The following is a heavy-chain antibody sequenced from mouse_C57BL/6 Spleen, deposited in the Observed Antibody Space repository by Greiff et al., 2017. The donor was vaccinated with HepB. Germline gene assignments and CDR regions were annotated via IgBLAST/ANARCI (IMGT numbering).Heavy chain of an antibody. V-gene: IGHV1-61*01. CDR2: IYPSDSET. J-gene: IGHJ2*01. Sequence: VQLQQPGAELVRPGSSVKLSCKASGYTFTSYWMDWVKQRPGQGLEWIGNIYPSDSETHYNQKFKDKATLTVDKSSSTAYMQLSSLTSEDSAVYYCASQGPQNYFDYWGQGTTLTVSS. CDR3: ASQGPQNYFDY. CDR1: GYTFTSYW. D-gene: IGHD3-2*02.